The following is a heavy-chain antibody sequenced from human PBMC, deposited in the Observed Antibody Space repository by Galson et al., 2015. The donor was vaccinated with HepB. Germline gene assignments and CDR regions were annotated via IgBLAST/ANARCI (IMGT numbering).Heavy chain of an antibody. J-gene: IGHJ4*02. V-gene: IGHV3-33*06. CDR3: AKDCEPFTMIVGYYFDY. CDR1: GFTFSSYG. Sequence: SLRLSCAASGFTFSSYGMHWVRQAPGKGLEWVAVIWYDGSNKYYADSVKGRFTISRDNSKNTLYLQMNSLRAEDTAVYYCAKDCEPFTMIVGYYFDYWGQGTLVTVSS. CDR2: IWYDGSNK. D-gene: IGHD3-22*01.